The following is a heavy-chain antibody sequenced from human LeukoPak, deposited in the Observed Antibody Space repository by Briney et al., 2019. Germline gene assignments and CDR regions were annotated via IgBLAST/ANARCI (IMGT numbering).Heavy chain of an antibody. V-gene: IGHV3-23*01. Sequence: GGSLRLSCAASGFTFSSYAMSWVRQAPGKGLEWVSAISGSGGSTYYADSVKGRFTISRDNSMNTLYLQVNNLRTEDTALYYCAKTSLSDASGHYYYMDVWGKGTTVTVSS. D-gene: IGHD3-3*01. CDR1: GFTFSSYA. CDR2: ISGSGGST. J-gene: IGHJ6*03. CDR3: AKTSLSDASGHYYYMDV.